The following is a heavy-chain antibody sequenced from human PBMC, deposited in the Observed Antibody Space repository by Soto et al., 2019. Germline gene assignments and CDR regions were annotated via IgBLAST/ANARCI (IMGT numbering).Heavy chain of an antibody. Sequence: QVQLVESGGGVVEPGRSLRLSCAASGFTFSSSAMHWVRQAPGKGLEWVAVISYDGSNKYYADSVKGRFTISRDNSKNTLYLQMNSLRAEDTAVYYCARDKRDLRFLEWSYYFDSWGQGPLFTVSS. D-gene: IGHD3-3*01. CDR2: ISYDGSNK. CDR3: ARDKRDLRFLEWSYYFDS. CDR1: GFTFSSSA. J-gene: IGHJ4*02. V-gene: IGHV3-30-3*01.